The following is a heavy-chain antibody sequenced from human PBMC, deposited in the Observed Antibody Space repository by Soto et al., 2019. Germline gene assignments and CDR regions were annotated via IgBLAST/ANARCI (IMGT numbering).Heavy chain of an antibody. CDR3: ASVAGRFDY. CDR2: FYSDGST. J-gene: IGHJ4*02. Sequence: GGSLRLSCAASGFTVSRIYMSWVRQAPGKGLDWASVFYSDGSTYYADSVKGRFPISRDNSKNTLNLQMNSLRAEDTAVYYCASVAGRFDYWGQGTLVTVSS. CDR1: GFTVSRIY. V-gene: IGHV3-66*01. D-gene: IGHD6-19*01.